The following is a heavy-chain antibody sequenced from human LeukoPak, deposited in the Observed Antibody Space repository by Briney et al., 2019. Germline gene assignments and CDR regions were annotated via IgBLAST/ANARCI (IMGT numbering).Heavy chain of an antibody. CDR3: ARDDYGVYPPFDY. Sequence: PGGSLRLSCAASGFTFSSYSMNWVRQPPGKGLEWVSSINSSRSYIYYAYSEKGLSTISRANAKNSLYLQMNSPRAEATAVYYCARDDYGVYPPFDYWGQGTLVTVSS. J-gene: IGHJ4*02. CDR1: GFTFSSYS. D-gene: IGHD4-17*01. V-gene: IGHV3-21*01. CDR2: INSSRSYI.